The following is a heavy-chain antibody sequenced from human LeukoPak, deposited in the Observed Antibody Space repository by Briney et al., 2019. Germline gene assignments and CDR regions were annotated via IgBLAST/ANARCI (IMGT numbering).Heavy chain of an antibody. D-gene: IGHD6-19*01. Sequence: SETLSLTCTVSGGSISSYYWSRIRQPPGKGLEWIGYIYYSGSTNYNPSLKSRVTISVDTSKNQFSLKLSSVTAADTAVYYCAREGVAVADPNWFDPWGQGTLVTVSS. J-gene: IGHJ5*02. CDR1: GGSISSYY. CDR2: IYYSGST. V-gene: IGHV4-59*01. CDR3: AREGVAVADPNWFDP.